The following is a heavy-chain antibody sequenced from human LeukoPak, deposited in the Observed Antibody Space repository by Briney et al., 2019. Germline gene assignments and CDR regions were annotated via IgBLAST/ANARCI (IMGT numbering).Heavy chain of an antibody. CDR2: MNPNSGNT. J-gene: IGHJ4*02. D-gene: IGHD3-10*01. Sequence: ASVKVSCKASGYTFTSYYMHWVRQATGQGLEWMGWMNPNSGNTGYAQKFQGRVTMTRNTSISTAYMELSSLRSEDTAVYYCARVGTLDGSVDYWGQGTLVTVSS. V-gene: IGHV1-8*02. CDR1: GYTFTSYY. CDR3: ARVGTLDGSVDY.